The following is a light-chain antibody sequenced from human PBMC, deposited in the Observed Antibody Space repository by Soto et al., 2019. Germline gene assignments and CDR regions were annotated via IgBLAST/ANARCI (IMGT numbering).Light chain of an antibody. Sequence: DIQMTQSPSSLSASVGDRVTITCRARQSISSYLNWYQQKPGKAPKLLIFAASSLQSGVPSRFSGSGSGTAFTLTISRLQPEDFATYYCQQSDSTPTFGGGTKVEIK. V-gene: IGKV1-39*01. CDR3: QQSDSTPT. CDR1: QSISSY. J-gene: IGKJ4*01. CDR2: AAS.